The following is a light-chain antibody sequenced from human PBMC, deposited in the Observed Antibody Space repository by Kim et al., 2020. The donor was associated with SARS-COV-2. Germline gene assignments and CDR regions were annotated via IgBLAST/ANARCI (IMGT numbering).Light chain of an antibody. CDR3: SSYTSSSTLV. CDR2: DVR. Sequence: QSALTQPASVSGSPGQSLTISCTGTSSDVGGYNYVSWYQQYPGKAPKLMIYDVRNRPSGVSNRFFGSKSANTVSLTISGLQAEDEADYYCSSYTSSSTLVFGGGTQLTVL. CDR1: SSDVGGYNY. V-gene: IGLV2-14*03. J-gene: IGLJ2*01.